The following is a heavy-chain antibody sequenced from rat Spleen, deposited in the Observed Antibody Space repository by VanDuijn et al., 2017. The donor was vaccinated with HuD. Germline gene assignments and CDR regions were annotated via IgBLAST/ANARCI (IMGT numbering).Heavy chain of an antibody. Sequence: EVQLVESGGGLVQPGRSLKLSCAASGFTYSNYVMAWVRQAPTKGLEWVASISTGGGNTYYRDSVKGRFTISRDNAKNTLYLQMDSLRSEDTATYYCAKDKGYYYSAPFDYWGQGVMVTVSS. D-gene: IGHD1-1*01. CDR1: GFTYSNYV. V-gene: IGHV5S13*01. J-gene: IGHJ2*01. CDR2: ISTGGGNT. CDR3: AKDKGYYYSAPFDY.